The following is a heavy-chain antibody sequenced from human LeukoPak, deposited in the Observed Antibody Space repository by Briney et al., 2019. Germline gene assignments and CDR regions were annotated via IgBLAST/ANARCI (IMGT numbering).Heavy chain of an antibody. D-gene: IGHD3-3*01. CDR2: ISAYNGNT. CDR1: GYTFTSYG. Sequence: ASVKVSCKASGYTFTSYGISWVRQAPGQGLEWMGWISAYNGNTNYAQKLQGRVTMTTDKSMSTAYMELRSLRSDDTAVYYCARDRGTIFGVVTLYYFDYWGQGTLVTVSS. J-gene: IGHJ4*02. CDR3: ARDRGTIFGVVTLYYFDY. V-gene: IGHV1-18*01.